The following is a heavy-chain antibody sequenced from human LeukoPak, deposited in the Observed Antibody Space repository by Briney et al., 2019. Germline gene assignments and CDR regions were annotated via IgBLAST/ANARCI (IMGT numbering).Heavy chain of an antibody. CDR2: ISSSGSTI. Sequence: GGSLRLSCAASGFTFSSYEMNWVRQAPGKGLEWVSYISSSGSTIYYADSVKGRFTISRDNAKNSLYLQMNSLRAEDTAVYYCAQTGYDSSGYYYFDYWGQGTLVTVSS. D-gene: IGHD3-22*01. V-gene: IGHV3-48*03. CDR3: AQTGYDSSGYYYFDY. CDR1: GFTFSSYE. J-gene: IGHJ4*02.